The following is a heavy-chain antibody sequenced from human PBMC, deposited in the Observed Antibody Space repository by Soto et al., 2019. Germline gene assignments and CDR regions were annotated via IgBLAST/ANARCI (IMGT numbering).Heavy chain of an antibody. CDR2: ISYDGSNK. CDR3: AKDLTIFGVVIPYGMDV. J-gene: IGHJ6*02. V-gene: IGHV3-30*18. Sequence: QVQLVESGGGVVQPGRSLRLSCAASGFTFSSYGMHWVRQAPGKGLEWVAVISYDGSNKYYADSVKGRFTISRDNSKNTLYLQMNSLRAEDTAVYYCAKDLTIFGVVIPYGMDVWGQGTTVTVSS. CDR1: GFTFSSYG. D-gene: IGHD3-3*01.